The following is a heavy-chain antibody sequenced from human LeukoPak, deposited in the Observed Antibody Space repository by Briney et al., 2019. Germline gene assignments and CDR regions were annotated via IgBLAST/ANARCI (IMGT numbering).Heavy chain of an antibody. CDR3: AREEPAGSTDY. V-gene: IGHV3-64*01. D-gene: IGHD1-14*01. J-gene: IGHJ4*02. Sequence: PGGSLRLSCAASGFVFNSHSMHWVRQAPGKGLECVSAISSNGGSTYYANSVKGRFTISRDNSKNTLYLQMGSLRAEDTASYYCAREEPAGSTDYWGQGILVTVSS. CDR1: GFVFNSHS. CDR2: ISSNGGST.